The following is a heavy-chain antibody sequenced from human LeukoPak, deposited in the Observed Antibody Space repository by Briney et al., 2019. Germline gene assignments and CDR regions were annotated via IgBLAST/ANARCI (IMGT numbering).Heavy chain of an antibody. J-gene: IGHJ4*02. CDR1: GGSISSYY. V-gene: IGHV4-59*01. CDR2: IYYSGST. D-gene: IGHD5-18*01. CDR3: ARGAAGYSYG. Sequence: SETLSLTCTVSGGSISSYYWSWIRQPPGKGLEWIGHIYYSGSTNYNPSLKSRVTISRDTSKNQFSLRLSSVTAADTAVYYSARGAAGYSYGWGQGTLVTVSS.